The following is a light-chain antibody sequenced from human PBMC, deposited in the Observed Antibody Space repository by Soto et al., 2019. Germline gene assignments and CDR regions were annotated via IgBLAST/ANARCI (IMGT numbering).Light chain of an antibody. J-gene: IGKJ1*01. V-gene: IGKV3-11*01. Sequence: EIVLTQSPSTRSSFPGDRVTLSCRASQYINTRLAWYQHRPGPAPRLLIYQTSIRAAGIPARFSASGSGTDFTLTISDVQPEDFALYYCHQRQSWPRTFGHGTKVDIK. CDR2: QTS. CDR3: HQRQSWPRT. CDR1: QYINTR.